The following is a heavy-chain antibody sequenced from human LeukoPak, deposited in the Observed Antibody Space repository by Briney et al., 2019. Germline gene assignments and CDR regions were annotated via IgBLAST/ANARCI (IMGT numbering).Heavy chain of an antibody. CDR3: ARDGFTMIVVGWYFDL. Sequence: GGSLRLSCAASGFTFSSYGMHWVRQAPGKGLEWVAVIWYDGSNKYYADSVKGRFAISRDNSKNTLYLQMNSLRAEDTAVYYCARDGFTMIVVGWYFDLWGRGTLVTVSS. J-gene: IGHJ2*01. CDR1: GFTFSSYG. D-gene: IGHD3-22*01. V-gene: IGHV3-33*01. CDR2: IWYDGSNK.